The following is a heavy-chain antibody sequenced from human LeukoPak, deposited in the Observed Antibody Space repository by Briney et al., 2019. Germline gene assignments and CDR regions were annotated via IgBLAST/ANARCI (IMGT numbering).Heavy chain of an antibody. CDR2: ISSSGSTI. CDR1: GFTFISYE. V-gene: IGHV3-48*03. D-gene: IGHD4-17*01. CDR3: ARVVTTSLYYYYGMDV. Sequence: PGGSLRLSCAASGFTFISYEMNWVRQAPGKGLEWVSYISSSGSTIYYADSVKGRFTISRDNDKNSLYLQMNSLRADDTAVYYCARVVTTSLYYYYGMDVWGQGTTVTVSS. J-gene: IGHJ6*02.